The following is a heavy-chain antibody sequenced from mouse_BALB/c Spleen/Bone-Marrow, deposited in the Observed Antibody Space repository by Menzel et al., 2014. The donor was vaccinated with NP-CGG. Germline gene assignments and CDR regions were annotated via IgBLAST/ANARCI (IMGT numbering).Heavy chain of an antibody. CDR3: ARYRLGTYFDY. D-gene: IGHD2-14*01. J-gene: IGHJ2*01. V-gene: IGHV14-3*02. CDR2: IDPANGDT. CDR1: GFKIKDTY. Sequence: EAKLVESGAELVKPGASVKLSCTASGFKIKDTYMHWVRQRPEQGLEWIGRIDPANGDTRYDPKFQGKATITADTSSSTAYLQLSSLTSEDTAVYCCARYRLGTYFDYWGQGTTLTVSS.